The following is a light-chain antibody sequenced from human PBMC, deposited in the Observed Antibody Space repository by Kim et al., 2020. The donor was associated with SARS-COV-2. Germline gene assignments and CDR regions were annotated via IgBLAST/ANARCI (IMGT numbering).Light chain of an antibody. CDR1: QSVSSY. CDR2: DAS. J-gene: IGKJ5*01. V-gene: IGKV3-11*01. CDR3: QQRSNWPPIT. Sequence: SPGERAPLSVRASQSVSSYLAWYQQKPGQAPRLLIYDASNRATGIPARFSGSGSGTDFTLTISSLEPEDFAVYYCQQRSNWPPITFGQGTRLEIK.